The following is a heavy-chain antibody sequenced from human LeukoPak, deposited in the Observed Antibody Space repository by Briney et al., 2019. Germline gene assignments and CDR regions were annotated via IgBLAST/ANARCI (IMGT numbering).Heavy chain of an antibody. D-gene: IGHD3-22*01. CDR3: ARERRYYDSRGGGDYDYGMDV. CDR2: IIPIINTA. CDR1: GYTFTSYD. Sequence: ASVKVSCKASGYTFTSYDISWVRQAPGQGPEWMGRIIPIINTAKSALNFQGRVTITADKSTNTAYMELSSLRSEDTAVYYCARERRYYDSRGGGDYDYGMDVWGQGTTVIVSS. V-gene: IGHV1-69*04. J-gene: IGHJ6*02.